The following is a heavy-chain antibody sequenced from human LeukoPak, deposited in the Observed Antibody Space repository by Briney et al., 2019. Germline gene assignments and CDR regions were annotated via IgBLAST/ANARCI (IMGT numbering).Heavy chain of an antibody. V-gene: IGHV3-23*01. Sequence: GGSLRLSCAASGLTFSSYAMTWVRQAPGKGLQWVSGISNSGGSTYYADSVKGRFTISRDNSKNTLYLRMNSLRAEDTGVYYCAKVAYDSSGYYLDYWGQGTLVTVSS. J-gene: IGHJ4*02. CDR3: AKVAYDSSGYYLDY. CDR2: ISNSGGST. D-gene: IGHD3-22*01. CDR1: GLTFSSYA.